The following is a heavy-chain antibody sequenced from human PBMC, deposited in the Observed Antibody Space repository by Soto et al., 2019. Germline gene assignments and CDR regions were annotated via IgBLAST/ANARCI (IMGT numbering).Heavy chain of an antibody. J-gene: IGHJ5*02. V-gene: IGHV4-30-2*01. D-gene: IGHD3-10*01. CDR1: GGSISSGGYS. CDR3: ARTDSGGYNWFDP. Sequence: SETLSLTCAVSGGSISSGGYSWSWIRHPPGKGLEWIGYIYHSGSTYYNPSPKSRVTISVDRSKNQFSLKLSSVTAADTAVYYCARTDSGGYNWFDPWGQGTLVTVSS. CDR2: IYHSGST.